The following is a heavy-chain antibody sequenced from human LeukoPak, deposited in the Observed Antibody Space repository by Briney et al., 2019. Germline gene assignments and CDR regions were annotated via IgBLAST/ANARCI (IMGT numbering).Heavy chain of an antibody. D-gene: IGHD6-19*01. CDR3: ARGSRTGWYYFDY. V-gene: IGHV1-69*06. CDR2: IIPIFGTA. J-gene: IGHJ4*02. CDR1: GGTFSSHA. Sequence: PGASVKVSCKASGGTFSSHAISWVRQAPGQGLEWMGGIIPIFGTANYAQNFQGRVTITADTSTSTAYMELSSLTSDDTAVYYCARGSRTGWYYFDYWGQGTLVTVSS.